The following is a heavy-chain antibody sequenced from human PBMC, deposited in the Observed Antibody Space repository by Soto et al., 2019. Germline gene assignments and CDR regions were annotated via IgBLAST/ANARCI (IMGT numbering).Heavy chain of an antibody. V-gene: IGHV3-21*01. Sequence: PGGSLRLSCVTSGMTFADYNMNWVRQAPGKGLEWVSTISRSSTYFYYADSVKGRFTVSRDDAKNSLFLHMGGLTTDDTGVYFCVRDISGPAERTWFDPWGQGTLVTVSS. CDR1: GMTFADYN. CDR2: ISRSSTYF. J-gene: IGHJ5*02. D-gene: IGHD6-19*01. CDR3: VRDISGPAERTWFDP.